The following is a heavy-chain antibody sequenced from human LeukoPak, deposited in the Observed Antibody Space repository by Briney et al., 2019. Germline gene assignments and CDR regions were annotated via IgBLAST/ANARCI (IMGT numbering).Heavy chain of an antibody. J-gene: IGHJ5*02. CDR1: GGSISSYY. Sequence: KPSETLSLTCPVSGGSISSYYWSWIRQPPGEGLEWIGYIYYSGSTNYNPSLKSRVTISVDTSKNQFSLKLSSVTAADTAVYYCARTITIFGVVRRTNWFDPWGQGTLVTVSS. CDR3: ARTITIFGVVRRTNWFDP. CDR2: IYYSGST. V-gene: IGHV4-59*01. D-gene: IGHD3-3*01.